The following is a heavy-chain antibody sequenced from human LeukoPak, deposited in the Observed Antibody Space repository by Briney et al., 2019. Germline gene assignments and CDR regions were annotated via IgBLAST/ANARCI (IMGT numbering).Heavy chain of an antibody. CDR1: GFTFIKYM. J-gene: IGHJ4*02. D-gene: IGHD3-10*01. Sequence: GGSLRLSCAASGFTFIKYMLSSVRHAPGKGLEWVANINQDDSQIYYLESVEGRFTITRDNARNSLHLQMNSPRAEDTAIYYCAGGYYYSGTYYLSFFDDWGQGTLVT. CDR3: AGGYYYSGTYYLSFFDD. CDR2: INQDDSQI. V-gene: IGHV3-7*01.